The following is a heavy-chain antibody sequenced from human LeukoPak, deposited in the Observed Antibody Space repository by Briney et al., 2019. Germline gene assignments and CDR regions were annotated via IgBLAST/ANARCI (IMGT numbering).Heavy chain of an antibody. CDR1: GFTFNNYW. Sequence: GGSLRLSCVGPGFTFNNYWMNWVRQAPGKGLEWVANIKEDESEIYYVNSVQGRFTISRDNTKNSVYLQMNSLRAEDTAVYYCAGSSCCLFDYWGQGTLVAVSS. CDR2: IKEDESEI. J-gene: IGHJ4*02. D-gene: IGHD2-2*01. V-gene: IGHV3-7*01. CDR3: AGSSCCLFDY.